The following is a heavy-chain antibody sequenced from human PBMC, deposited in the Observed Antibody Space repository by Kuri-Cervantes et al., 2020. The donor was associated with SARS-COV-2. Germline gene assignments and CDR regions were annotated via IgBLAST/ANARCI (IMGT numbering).Heavy chain of an antibody. D-gene: IGHD4-17*01. J-gene: IGHJ4*02. V-gene: IGHV3-30*04. CDR3: ARDSAWANGDNSYYFDY. Sequence: GESLKISCAASGFTFSSYAMHWVRQAPGKGLEWVAVISYDGSNKYYADSVKGRFSVSRDNTENSLDLQMDSLRAEDTAVYYCARDSAWANGDNSYYFDYWGQGTLVTGSS. CDR1: GFTFSSYA. CDR2: ISYDGSNK.